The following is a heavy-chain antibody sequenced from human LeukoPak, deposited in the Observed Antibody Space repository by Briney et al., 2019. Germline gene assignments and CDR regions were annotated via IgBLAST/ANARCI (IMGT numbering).Heavy chain of an antibody. CDR1: GFTFSNAW. D-gene: IGHD3-16*01. J-gene: IGHJ4*02. Sequence: GGSLRLSCAASGFTFSNAWMSWVRQAPGKGLEWVGRIKSKTDGGTTDYAAPVKGRFTISRDDSKNTLYLQMNSLKTEDTAVYYCTTGPNAYYDYVWGGTPDYWGQGTLVTVSS. CDR2: IKSKTDGGTT. V-gene: IGHV3-15*01. CDR3: TTGPNAYYDYVWGGTPDY.